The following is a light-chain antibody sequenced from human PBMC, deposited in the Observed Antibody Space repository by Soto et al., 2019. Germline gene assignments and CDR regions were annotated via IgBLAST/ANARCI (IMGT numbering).Light chain of an antibody. V-gene: IGLV1-44*01. CDR1: SSNIGSNT. Sequence: QSVLTQPPSASDTPGQRVTISCSGGSSNIGSNTVNWYQQLPGTAPKLLIYTNNQRPSGVPDRFSGSKSGTSASLAISELQSEDEADYYCAAWDDSLNGPVFGGGTKLTVL. CDR2: TNN. CDR3: AAWDDSLNGPV. J-gene: IGLJ3*02.